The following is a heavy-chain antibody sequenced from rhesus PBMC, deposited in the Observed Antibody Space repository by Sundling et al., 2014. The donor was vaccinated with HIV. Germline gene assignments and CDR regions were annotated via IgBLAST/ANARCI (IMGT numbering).Heavy chain of an antibody. CDR3: ARARLGYDAFDF. J-gene: IGHJ3*01. CDR2: FHGTTSDT. Sequence: QVQLQESGPGVVKTSETLSLNCAVSGGSVSDTYRWTWIRQSPGKGLEWIGYFHGTTSDTDFNPSLKRRVTISKDTSQNQFSLKLTSVTAADTAIYYCARARLGYDAFDFWGQGLRVTVSS. D-gene: IGHD5-42*01. V-gene: IGHV4S10*01. CDR1: GGSVSDTYR.